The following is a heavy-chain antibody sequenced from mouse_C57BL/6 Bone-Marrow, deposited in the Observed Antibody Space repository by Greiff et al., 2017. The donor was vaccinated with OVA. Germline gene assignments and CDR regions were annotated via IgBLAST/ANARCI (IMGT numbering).Heavy chain of an antibody. Sequence: DVQLVESGGGLVKPGGSLKLSCAASGFTFSDYGMHWVRQAPEKGLEWVAYISSGSSTIYYADTVKGRFTISRDNAKNTLFLQMTSLRSEDTAMYYCARRSNYQYYFDYWGQGTTLTVSS. V-gene: IGHV5-17*01. J-gene: IGHJ2*01. CDR3: ARRSNYQYYFDY. D-gene: IGHD2-5*01. CDR1: GFTFSDYG. CDR2: ISSGSSTI.